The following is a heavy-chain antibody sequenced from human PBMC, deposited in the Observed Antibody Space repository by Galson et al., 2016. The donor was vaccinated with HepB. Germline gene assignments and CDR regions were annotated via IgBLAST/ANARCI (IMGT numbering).Heavy chain of an antibody. CDR3: TTWLSHHFDY. D-gene: IGHD6-19*01. V-gene: IGHV3-23*01. J-gene: IGHJ4*02. Sequence: LRLSCAASGFTFRNYALSWVRRAPGKGLEWVSHIDGPTPNTHYADSVRGRFSIYRDKSRDTLYLQMDSLTAEDSAIYYCTTWLSHHFDYWGQGTRVTVSS. CDR2: IDGPTPNT. CDR1: GFTFRNYA.